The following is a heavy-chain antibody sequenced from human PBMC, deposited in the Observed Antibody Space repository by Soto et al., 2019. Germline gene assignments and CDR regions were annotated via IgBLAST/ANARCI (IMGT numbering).Heavy chain of an antibody. V-gene: IGHV1-3*01. CDR3: VRRHVSATGIDWFDP. J-gene: IGHJ5*02. CDR2: INAANGDT. D-gene: IGHD6-13*01. Sequence: ASVKVSCKASGYTFTNYGIHWVRQAPGQRLEWMGWINAANGDTKYSPKFQGRVTITRDTSASTAYMELSSLRSEDTAVYYCVRRHVSATGIDWFDPWGQGTLVTV. CDR1: GYTFTNYG.